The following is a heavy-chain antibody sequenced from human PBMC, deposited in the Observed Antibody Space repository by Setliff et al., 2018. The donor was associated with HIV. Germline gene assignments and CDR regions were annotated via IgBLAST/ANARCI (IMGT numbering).Heavy chain of an antibody. CDR2: INHSGSS. CDR3: ARVANRRGPRGITGTTGYSYYMDV. V-gene: IGHV4-34*01. D-gene: IGHD1-7*01. Sequence: PSETLSPTCAVYGGSFSGYYWSWIRQSPGKGLEWIGEINHSGSSNYNPSLKSRVTVSVDTSKNQFSLELSSVTAADTAVFFCARVANRRGPRGITGTTGYSYYMDVWGKGTTVTVSS. J-gene: IGHJ6*03. CDR1: GGSFSGYY.